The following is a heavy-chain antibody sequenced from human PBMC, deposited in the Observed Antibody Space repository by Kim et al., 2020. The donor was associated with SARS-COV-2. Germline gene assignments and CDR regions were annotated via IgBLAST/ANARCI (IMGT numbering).Heavy chain of an antibody. V-gene: IGHV4-31*02. Sequence: YSGSTYYNPSLKSRVTISVDTSKNQFSLKLSSVTAADTAVYYCARGPTDWGQGTLVTVSS. CDR2: YSGST. CDR3: ARGPTD. D-gene: IGHD1-26*01. J-gene: IGHJ4*02.